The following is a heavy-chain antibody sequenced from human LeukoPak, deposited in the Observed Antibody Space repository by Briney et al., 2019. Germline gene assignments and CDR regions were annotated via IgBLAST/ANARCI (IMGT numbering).Heavy chain of an antibody. Sequence: GGSLRLSCAASGFTFSDYYMSWIRQAPGKGLEWVSYISSSGNTIYYADSVKGRFTISRDNAKNSLYLQMNSLRAEDTAVYYCARRWELLRYRAFDIWGQGTMVTVSS. D-gene: IGHD1-26*01. CDR3: ARRWELLRYRAFDI. CDR2: ISSSGNTI. V-gene: IGHV3-11*04. J-gene: IGHJ3*02. CDR1: GFTFSDYY.